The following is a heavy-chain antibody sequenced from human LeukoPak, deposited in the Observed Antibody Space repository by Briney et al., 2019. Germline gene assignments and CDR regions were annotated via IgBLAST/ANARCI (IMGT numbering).Heavy chain of an antibody. J-gene: IGHJ5*02. CDR1: GGTFSSYA. Sequence: GASVKASCKASGGTFSSYAISWVRQAPGQGLEWMGGIIPIFGTANYAQKFQGRVTITADESTSTAYMELSSLRSEDTAVYYCARAHKQYSSSYNWFDPWGQGTLVTVSS. CDR2: IIPIFGTA. CDR3: ARAHKQYSSSYNWFDP. D-gene: IGHD6-6*01. V-gene: IGHV1-69*13.